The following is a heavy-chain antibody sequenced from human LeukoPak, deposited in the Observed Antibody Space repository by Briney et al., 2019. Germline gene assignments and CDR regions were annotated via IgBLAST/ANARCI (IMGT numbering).Heavy chain of an antibody. D-gene: IGHD3-22*01. J-gene: IGHJ4*02. CDR3: AAKWLLRRY. Sequence: PGGSLRLSCAASGFTFSSYGMSWVRQAPGKGLECVSLIHSGGTTDYADSVKGRFTISRDNSKNMLYLQMNSLRVEDTAVYYCAAKWLLRRYWGQGTLVTVSS. V-gene: IGHV3-66*01. CDR2: IHSGGTT. CDR1: GFTFSSYG.